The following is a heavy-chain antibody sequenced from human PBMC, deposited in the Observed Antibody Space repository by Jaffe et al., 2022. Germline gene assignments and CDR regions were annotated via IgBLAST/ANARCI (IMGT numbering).Heavy chain of an antibody. V-gene: IGHV4-34*01. CDR3: ARVNYYGSGSYPENYFDY. CDR1: GGSFSGYY. CDR2: INHSGST. Sequence: QVQLQQWGAGLLKPSETLSLTCAVYGGSFSGYYWSWIRQPPGKGLEWIGEINHSGSTNYNPSLKSRVTISVDTSKNQFSLKLSSVTAADTAVYYCARVNYYGSGSYPENYFDYWGQGTLVTVSS. D-gene: IGHD3-10*01. J-gene: IGHJ4*02.